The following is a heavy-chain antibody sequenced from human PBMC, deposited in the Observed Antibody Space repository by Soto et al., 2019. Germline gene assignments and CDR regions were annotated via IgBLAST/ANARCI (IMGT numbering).Heavy chain of an antibody. CDR2: ISGRSGNT. CDR1: GFSLSSYA. V-gene: IGHV3-23*01. Sequence: EVQLLESGGGLVQPGRSLRLSCAVSGFSLSSYAVSWVRQAPGKGLEWVSAISGRSGNTYYADSVRGRFNISRDNSKNTLYLQMNSLRAEDTAVYYCAKDRANYGDYDYWGQGTLVTVSS. J-gene: IGHJ4*02. CDR3: AKDRANYGDYDY. D-gene: IGHD4-17*01.